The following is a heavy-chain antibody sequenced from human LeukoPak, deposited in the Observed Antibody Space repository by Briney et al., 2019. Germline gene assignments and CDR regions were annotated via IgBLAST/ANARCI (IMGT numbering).Heavy chain of an antibody. V-gene: IGHV3-74*01. CDR1: GFPSSNYW. CDR2: VNSDGSTT. CDR3: ARGYYSSSRFDS. J-gene: IGHJ4*02. Sequence: GGSLRLSCAASGFPSSNYWMHWVRQAPGKGLVWVSRVNSDGSTTNYADSVKGRFTISRDNAENTLYMRMNSLRPEDTAVYYCARGYYSSSRFDSWGQGTLVTVSS. D-gene: IGHD6-13*01.